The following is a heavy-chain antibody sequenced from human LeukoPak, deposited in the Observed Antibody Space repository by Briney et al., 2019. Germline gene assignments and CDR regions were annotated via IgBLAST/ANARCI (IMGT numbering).Heavy chain of an antibody. CDR2: IRYDGSNK. CDR1: GFTFSSYG. D-gene: IGHD3-22*01. J-gene: IGHJ4*02. CDR3: ARGRAYYYDSSGYYFRY. Sequence: QSGGSLRLSRAASGFTFSSYGMHWVRQAPGKGLEWVAFIRYDGSNKYYADSVKGRFTISRDNSKNTLYLQMNSLRAEDTAVYYCARGRAYYYDSSGYYFRYWGQGTLVTVSS. V-gene: IGHV3-30*02.